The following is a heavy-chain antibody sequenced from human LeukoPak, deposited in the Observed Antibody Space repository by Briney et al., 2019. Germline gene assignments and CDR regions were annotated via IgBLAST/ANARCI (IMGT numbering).Heavy chain of an antibody. CDR2: FYTSGST. D-gene: IGHD2-2*01. V-gene: IGHV4-61*02. J-gene: IGHJ4*02. Sequence: TSETLSLTCTVSGGSISSGGYYWSWIRQPAGKGLEWIGRFYTSGSTDYNPSLKSRVTISVDTSKNQFSLKLSSVTAADTAVYYCARDIRYCSSTSCNGGWGQGTLVTVSS. CDR3: ARDIRYCSSTSCNGG. CDR1: GGSISSGGYY.